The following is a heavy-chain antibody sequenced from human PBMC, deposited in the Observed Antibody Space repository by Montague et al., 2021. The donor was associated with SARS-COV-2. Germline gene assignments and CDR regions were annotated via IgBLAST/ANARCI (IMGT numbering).Heavy chain of an antibody. CDR2: INHRGTS. Sequence: SETLSLTCAVYGGSFSDYFWTWIRQPPGKGLEWIGEINHRGTSNYYPSLKSRVPISVDTSKNQFSLYLGSVTAADTAVYYCARGRQHFNMIVVVMTGGEYYFDYWGQGTLVTVSS. CDR3: ARGRQHFNMIVVVMTGGEYYFDY. CDR1: GGSFSDYF. D-gene: IGHD3-22*01. J-gene: IGHJ4*02. V-gene: IGHV4-34*01.